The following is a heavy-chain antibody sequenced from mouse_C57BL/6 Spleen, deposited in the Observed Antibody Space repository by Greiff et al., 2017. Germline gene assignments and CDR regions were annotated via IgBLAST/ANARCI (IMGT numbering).Heavy chain of an antibody. CDR3: ERNYGSSAFAY. D-gene: IGHD1-1*01. J-gene: IGHJ3*01. CDR1: GYTFSDYG. CDR2: IRSGSSTI. Sequence: DVQLVESGAGLVKPGASLKLSCAASGYTFSDYGMHWVSQAPGKGLEWIGYIRSGSSTIYYADTVKGRFTFARDNATTTLFLQMMSLRDEETDMYYCERNYGSSAFAYWGQGTLVTVSA. V-gene: IGHV5-17*01.